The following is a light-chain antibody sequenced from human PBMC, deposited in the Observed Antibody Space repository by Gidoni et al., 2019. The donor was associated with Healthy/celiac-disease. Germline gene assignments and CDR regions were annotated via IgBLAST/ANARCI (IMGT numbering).Light chain of an antibody. CDR3: QQYNSYSPRDT. Sequence: DIQMTQSPSTLSASVGDRVTITCRASQSISSWLAWYQQKPGKAPKLLIYDASSLESGVPSRFSGSGSGTEFTLTISSLQPDDFATYYCQQYNSYSPRDTFGQXTKLEIK. CDR2: DAS. J-gene: IGKJ2*01. CDR1: QSISSW. V-gene: IGKV1-5*01.